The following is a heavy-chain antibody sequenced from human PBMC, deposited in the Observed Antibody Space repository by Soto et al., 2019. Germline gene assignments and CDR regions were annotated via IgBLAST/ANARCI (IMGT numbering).Heavy chain of an antibody. CDR2: IYPGDSDT. V-gene: IGHV5-51*01. D-gene: IGHD1-20*01. CDR3: ARENNWNPGRAGMDV. J-gene: IGHJ6*02. Sequence: PGESLKICCKGSGYSFTSYWIGWVRQMPGKGLEWMGIIYPGDSDTRYSPSFQGQVTISADKSISTAYLQWSSLKASDTAMYYCARENNWNPGRAGMDVWGQGTTVSGSS. CDR1: GYSFTSYW.